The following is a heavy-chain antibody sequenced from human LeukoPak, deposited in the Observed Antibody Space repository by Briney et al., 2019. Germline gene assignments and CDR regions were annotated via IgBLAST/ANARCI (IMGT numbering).Heavy chain of an antibody. J-gene: IGHJ6*02. CDR1: GYSFTSYW. V-gene: IGHV5-51*01. D-gene: IGHD3-10*01. Sequence: GESLKISCKGSGYSFTSYWIGWVRQMPGKGLEGMGISYPGDSDTRYSPSFQGQVTISADKSISTAYLQWSSPKASDTAMYYCARDSGSYPGEYYYYGMDVWGQGTTVTVSS. CDR3: ARDSGSYPGEYYYYGMDV. CDR2: SYPGDSDT.